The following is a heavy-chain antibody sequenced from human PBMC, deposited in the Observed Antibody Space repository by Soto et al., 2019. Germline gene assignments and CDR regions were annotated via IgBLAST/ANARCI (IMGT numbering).Heavy chain of an antibody. CDR2: ISAHNGNT. D-gene: IGHD1-1*01. CDR3: ARGRYGDY. V-gene: IGHV1-18*01. J-gene: IGHJ4*02. Sequence: QVHLVQSGDEVKKPGASVMVSCQGSGYAFTTYGITWVRQAPGQGLEWMGWISAHNGNTNYAQKLQGRVTVTRDTSTSTAYMELRSLRYDDTAVYYCARGRYGDYWGQGALVTVSS. CDR1: GYAFTTYG.